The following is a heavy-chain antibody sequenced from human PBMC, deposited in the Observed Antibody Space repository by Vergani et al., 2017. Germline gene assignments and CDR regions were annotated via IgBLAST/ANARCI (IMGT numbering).Heavy chain of an antibody. V-gene: IGHV3-66*02. CDR3: ARGMTTETTDLDGFDI. J-gene: IGHJ3*02. D-gene: IGHD4-17*01. CDR2: INIGGRT. Sequence: EVQLVESGGGLVQPGGSLRLSCAASSFSVSSHYMTWVRQAPGKGLEWVSTINIGGRTSYADSVKGRLTLTRDDSKNTLHLQINSLRPEDTAVYYCARGMTTETTDLDGFDIWGQGTMVSVSS. CDR1: SFSVSSHY.